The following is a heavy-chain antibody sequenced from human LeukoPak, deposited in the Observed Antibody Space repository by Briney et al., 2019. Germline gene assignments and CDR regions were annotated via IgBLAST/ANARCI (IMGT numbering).Heavy chain of an antibody. V-gene: IGHV3-11*04. CDR2: ISSSGSTI. CDR1: GFTFSDYY. D-gene: IGHD2-2*01. J-gene: IGHJ4*02. CDR3: AREGRTVVVPEPRFDY. Sequence: NPGGSLRLSCAASGFTFSDYYMSWIRQAPGKGLEWVSYISSSGSTIYYADSVKGRFTISRDNAKNSLYLQMNSLRAEDTAVYYCAREGRTVVVPEPRFDYWGQGTLVTVSS.